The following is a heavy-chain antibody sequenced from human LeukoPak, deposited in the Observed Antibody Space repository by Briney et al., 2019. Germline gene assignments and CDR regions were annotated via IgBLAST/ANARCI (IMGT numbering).Heavy chain of an antibody. CDR3: ARGLAAAGPSVDY. CDR1: GYRFTGYW. J-gene: IGHJ4*02. D-gene: IGHD6-13*01. CDR2: IYPGDSDT. V-gene: IGHV5-51*01. Sequence: GESLKISCKGSGYRFTGYWIGLVRQMPGKGLEWMGVIYPGDSDTRYSPSFQGQVTISADKSISTAYLQWSSLKASDTAMYYCARGLAAAGPSVDYWGQGTLVTVSS.